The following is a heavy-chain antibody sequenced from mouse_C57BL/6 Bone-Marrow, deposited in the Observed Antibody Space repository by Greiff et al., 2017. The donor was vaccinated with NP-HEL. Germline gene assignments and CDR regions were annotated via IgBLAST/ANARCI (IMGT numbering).Heavy chain of an antibody. V-gene: IGHV1-81*01. Sequence: QVKLQQSGAELARPGASVKLSCKASGYTFTSYGISWVKQRTGQGLEWIGEIYPRSGNTYYNEKFKGKATLTADKSSSTAYMELRSLTSEDSAVYFCARWGLRRDYYAMDYWGQGTSVTVSS. CDR2: IYPRSGNT. J-gene: IGHJ4*01. D-gene: IGHD2-4*01. CDR1: GYTFTSYG. CDR3: ARWGLRRDYYAMDY.